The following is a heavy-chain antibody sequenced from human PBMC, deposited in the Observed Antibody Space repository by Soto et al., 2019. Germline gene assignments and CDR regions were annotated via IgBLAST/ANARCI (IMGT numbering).Heavy chain of an antibody. D-gene: IGHD6-6*01. Sequence: LSLTCTVSGGSISSGGYYWSWIRQHPGKGLEWIGYIYYSGSTYYNPSLKSRVTISVDTSKNQFSLKLSSVTAADTAVYYCATWGQYSSSSGWFDPWGQGTLVTVSS. CDR1: GGSISSGGYY. CDR2: IYYSGST. CDR3: ATWGQYSSSSGWFDP. V-gene: IGHV4-31*03. J-gene: IGHJ5*02.